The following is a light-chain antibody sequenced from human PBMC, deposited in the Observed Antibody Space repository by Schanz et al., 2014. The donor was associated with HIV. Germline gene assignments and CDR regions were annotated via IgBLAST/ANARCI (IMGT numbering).Light chain of an antibody. J-gene: IGLJ3*02. CDR3: GTWDSSLSTGGV. CDR2: DNN. V-gene: IGLV1-51*01. Sequence: QSVLTQPPSASGTPGQRVTISCSGGSSNVGRYTVAWYQQLPGTAPKLLIFDNNKRPSAIPARFSGSKSGTSATLVITGLQTGDEAVYFCGTWDSSLSTGGVFGGGTKVTVL. CDR1: SSNVGRYT.